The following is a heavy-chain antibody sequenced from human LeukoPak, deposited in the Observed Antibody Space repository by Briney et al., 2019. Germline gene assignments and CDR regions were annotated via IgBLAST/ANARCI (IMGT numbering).Heavy chain of an antibody. CDR2: ISYDGSNK. CDR1: GFTFSSYG. CDR3: AKDRGEQWLVTSFDY. D-gene: IGHD6-19*01. J-gene: IGHJ4*02. V-gene: IGHV3-30*18. Sequence: PGGSLRRSCAASGFTFSSYGIHWVRPAPGKGLEWVAVISYDGSNKYYVDSVKGRFTISRDNSKNTLYLQMNSLRDEDTAVYYCAKDRGEQWLVTSFDYWGQGTLVTVSS.